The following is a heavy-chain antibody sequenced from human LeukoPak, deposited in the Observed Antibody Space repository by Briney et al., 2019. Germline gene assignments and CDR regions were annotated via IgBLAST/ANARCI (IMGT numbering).Heavy chain of an antibody. CDR1: DDSISDYY. J-gene: IGHJ4*02. Sequence: SETLSLACTVSDDSISDYYRGWIRQPPGKGLEWIGFFYNSGRSTYNPSLKSRVTISADTSKNHFSLKLNSVTTADTAVYYCTRGAGWLIDYWGQGILVTVSS. CDR2: FYNSGRS. CDR3: TRGAGWLIDY. D-gene: IGHD3-16*01. V-gene: IGHV4-59*01.